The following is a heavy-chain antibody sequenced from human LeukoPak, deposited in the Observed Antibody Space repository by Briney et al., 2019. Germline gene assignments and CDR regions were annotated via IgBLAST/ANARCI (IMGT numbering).Heavy chain of an antibody. Sequence: PGGSLRLSCAASGFTFDDYAMHWVRQAPGKGLEWVSGISWNSGSIGYADSVKGRFTISGDNSKNTLYLQMNSLRAEDTAVYYCAKVGHVYSNGGNWFDPWGQGTLVTVSS. CDR1: GFTFDDYA. J-gene: IGHJ5*02. CDR3: AKVGHVYSNGGNWFDP. D-gene: IGHD4-11*01. V-gene: IGHV3-9*01. CDR2: ISWNSGSI.